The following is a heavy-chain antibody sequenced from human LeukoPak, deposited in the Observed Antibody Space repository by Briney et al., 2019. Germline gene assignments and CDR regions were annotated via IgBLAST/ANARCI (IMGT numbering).Heavy chain of an antibody. V-gene: IGHV4-61*08. Sequence: SETLSLTCTVSGGSISSGGYYWSWIRQHPGKGLEWIGYIYYSGSTNYNPSLKSRVTISVDTSKNQFSLKLSSVTAADTAVYYCARVPAAPRLYMDVWGQGTTVIVSS. CDR1: GGSISSGGYY. D-gene: IGHD2-2*01. CDR2: IYYSGST. CDR3: ARVPAAPRLYMDV. J-gene: IGHJ6*02.